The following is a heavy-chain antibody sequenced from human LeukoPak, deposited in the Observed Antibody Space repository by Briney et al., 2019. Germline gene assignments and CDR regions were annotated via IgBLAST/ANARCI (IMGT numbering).Heavy chain of an antibody. J-gene: IGHJ4*02. D-gene: IGHD6-19*01. CDR3: ARAKVAVAGTASD. CDR1: GGTFSSYA. CDR2: IIPIFGTA. Sequence: ASVKVSCKASGGTFSSYAISWVRQAPGQGLEWMGGIIPIFGTANYAQKFQGRVTITADESTSTAYMELSRLRSDDTAVYYCARAKVAVAGTASDWGQGTLVTVSS. V-gene: IGHV1-69*13.